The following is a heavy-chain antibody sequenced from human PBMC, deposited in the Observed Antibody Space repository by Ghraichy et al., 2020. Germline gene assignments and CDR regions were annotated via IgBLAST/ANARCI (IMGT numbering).Heavy chain of an antibody. V-gene: IGHV1-2*02. CDR2: INPNSGGT. J-gene: IGHJ6*02. Sequence: ASVKVSCKASGYTFTGYYMHWVRQAPGQGLEWMGWINPNSGGTNYAQKFQGRVTMTRDTSISTAYMELSRLRSDDTAVYYCARFQDYDFWSGSLIYYYYGMDVWGQGTTVTVSS. CDR3: ARFQDYDFWSGSLIYYYYGMDV. CDR1: GYTFTGYY. D-gene: IGHD3-3*01.